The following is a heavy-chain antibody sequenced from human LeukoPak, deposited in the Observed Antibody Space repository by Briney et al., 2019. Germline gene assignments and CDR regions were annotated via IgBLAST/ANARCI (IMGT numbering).Heavy chain of an antibody. Sequence: GSLRLSCAASGLTFSSYGMHWVRQAPGKGLEWVAIISYDGSNKYYADSVKGRFTISRDNSKNTLYLQMNSLRVDDTAVYYCAKQYGSGWYFFDYWGQGTLVTVSS. CDR1: GLTFSSYG. V-gene: IGHV3-30*18. D-gene: IGHD6-19*01. CDR3: AKQYGSGWYFFDY. CDR2: ISYDGSNK. J-gene: IGHJ4*02.